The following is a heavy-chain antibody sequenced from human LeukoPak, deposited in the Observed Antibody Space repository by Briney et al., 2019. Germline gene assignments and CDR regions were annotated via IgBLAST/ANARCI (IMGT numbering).Heavy chain of an antibody. Sequence: PSETLSLTCTVSGGSISSYYWSWIRQPAGKGLEWIGRIYTSGSTNYNPSLESRVTMSVDTSKNQFSLKLSSVTAADTAVYYCARRIVVVPAASPAHAFDIWGQGTMVTVSS. J-gene: IGHJ3*02. D-gene: IGHD2-2*01. CDR1: GGSISSYY. V-gene: IGHV4-4*07. CDR3: ARRIVVVPAASPAHAFDI. CDR2: IYTSGST.